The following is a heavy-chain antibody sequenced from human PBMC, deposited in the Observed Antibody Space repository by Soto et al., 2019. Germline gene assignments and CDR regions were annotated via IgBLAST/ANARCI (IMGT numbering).Heavy chain of an antibody. CDR3: ATGSAMAAHN. CDR2: ISAMFGSA. J-gene: IGHJ4*02. V-gene: IGHV1-69*06. D-gene: IGHD6-25*01. CDR1: GGTFSSST. Sequence: QVHLVQSGAEAKKPGSSVKVSCKPSGGTFSSSTISWVRQAPGQGLEWMGGISAMFGSANHAQKFQGRVTFTWDKSTTTAYLEARSLRSEDTAVYYCATGSAMAAHNWGQGTLVTVTS.